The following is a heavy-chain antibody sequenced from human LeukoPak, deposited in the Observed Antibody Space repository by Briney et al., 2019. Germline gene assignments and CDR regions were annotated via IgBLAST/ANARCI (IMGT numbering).Heavy chain of an antibody. Sequence: PGGSLRLSCAAYGFTFSSYWMSWVRQAPGKGLEWVANIKQDGSEKYYVDSVKGRFTISRDNAKNSLYLQMNSLRAEDTAVYYCARDSLLGSSGYYYYYMDVWGKGTTVTVSS. CDR1: GFTFSSYW. D-gene: IGHD3-22*01. J-gene: IGHJ6*03. CDR3: ARDSLLGSSGYYYYYMDV. CDR2: IKQDGSEK. V-gene: IGHV3-7*01.